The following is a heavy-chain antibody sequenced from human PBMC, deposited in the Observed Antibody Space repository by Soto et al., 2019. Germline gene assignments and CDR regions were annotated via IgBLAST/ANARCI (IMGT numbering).Heavy chain of an antibody. CDR1: GFTFSSYA. J-gene: IGHJ6*02. V-gene: IGHV3-30*18. CDR2: IRYDGSNT. D-gene: IGHD5-18*01. CDR3: AKDHDFVDTAMGQYYYYGMDV. Sequence: GGSLRLSCAASGFTFSSYAMSWVRQAPGKGLEWVSVIRYDGSNTYYADSVKGRFTISRDNSKNTLYLQMNSLRAEDTAVYYCAKDHDFVDTAMGQYYYYGMDVWGQGTTVTVSS.